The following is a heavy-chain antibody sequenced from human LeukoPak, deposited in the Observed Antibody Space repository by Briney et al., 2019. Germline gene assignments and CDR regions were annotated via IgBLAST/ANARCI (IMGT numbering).Heavy chain of an antibody. D-gene: IGHD2-15*01. CDR3: AREASLYCSGNDCYWAFDR. CDR1: GFTFSSYS. CDR2: ITQDESKR. V-gene: IGHV3-7*01. J-gene: IGHJ5*02. Sequence: GGSLRLSCAASGFTFSSYSMNWVRQAPGKGLEWVANITQDESKRYYVDSVKGRFTISRDNARNSLYLQINSLRAEDTAVYYCAREASLYCSGNDCYWAFDRWGQGTLVTVSS.